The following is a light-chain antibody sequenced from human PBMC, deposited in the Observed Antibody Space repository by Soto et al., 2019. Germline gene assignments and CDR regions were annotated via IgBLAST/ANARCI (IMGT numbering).Light chain of an antibody. V-gene: IGLV2-23*01. CDR3: CSYAGSSIVV. Sequence: QSALTQPASVSGSPGQSITISCTGTSSDVGSYNLVSWYQQHPGKAPKLMIYEGSKRPSGVSNRFSGSKSGNTASLTISGLQDEDEDDYYCCSYAGSSIVVFGGGTKVTVL. CDR2: EGS. CDR1: SSDVGSYNL. J-gene: IGLJ2*01.